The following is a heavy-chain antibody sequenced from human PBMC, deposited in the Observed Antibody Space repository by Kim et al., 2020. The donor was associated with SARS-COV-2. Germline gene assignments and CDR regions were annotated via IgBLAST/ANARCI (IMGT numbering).Heavy chain of an antibody. CDR2: TRNKANSYTT. Sequence: GGSLRLSCAASGFTFSDHYMDWVRQAPGKGLEWVGRTRNKANSYTTEYAASVKGRFTISRDDSKNSLYLQMNSLKTEDTAVYYCAREKGRVYYGMDVWGQGTTVTVS. CDR3: AREKGRVYYGMDV. V-gene: IGHV3-72*01. CDR1: GFTFSDHY. J-gene: IGHJ6*02.